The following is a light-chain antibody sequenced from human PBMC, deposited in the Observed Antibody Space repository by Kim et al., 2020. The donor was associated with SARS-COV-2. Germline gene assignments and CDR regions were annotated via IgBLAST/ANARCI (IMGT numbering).Light chain of an antibody. CDR2: KAS. CDR3: QQYISYPYT. V-gene: IGKV1-5*03. CDR1: QSVSSW. Sequence: DIQMTQSPSTLSASVGDRVTITCRASQSVSSWLAWYQQKPGKAPKVLIFKASSLESGIPSRFSGSGSGTEFTLTISSLQPDDFATYYCQQYISYPYTFGQGTKLEI. J-gene: IGKJ2*01.